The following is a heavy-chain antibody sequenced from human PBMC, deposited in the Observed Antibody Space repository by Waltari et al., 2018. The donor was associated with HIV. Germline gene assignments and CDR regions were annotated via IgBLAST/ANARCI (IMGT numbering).Heavy chain of an antibody. J-gene: IGHJ3*02. Sequence: QVQLVQSGAEVKKPGASVEISCKASGYNFVPYALHWLRQAPGKRLEWMGWITPVNGNTKYSQNFQGRLTITRDTSASTVYMDLSSLRSEDTAVYYCARDQTNGYYSDGGFRAFDIWGQGTMVTVSS. V-gene: IGHV1-3*01. CDR3: ARDQTNGYYSDGGFRAFDI. CDR2: ITPVNGNT. D-gene: IGHD2-8*01. CDR1: GYNFVPYA.